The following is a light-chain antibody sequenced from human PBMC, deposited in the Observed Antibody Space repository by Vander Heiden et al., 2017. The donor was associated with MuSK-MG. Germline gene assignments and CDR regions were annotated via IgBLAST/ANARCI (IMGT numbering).Light chain of an antibody. J-gene: IGKJ5*01. CDR1: QGIKNF. V-gene: IGKV1-9*01. Sequence: DIQLTQSPAFLSASVGDRVTITCRASQGIKNFLAWYQQKPGKVPQVLIYAASTLQSGIPSRFSGSGSGTEFTLTISSVQAEDFATYYCQRMDSDPAFGQGTRLEI. CDR2: AAS. CDR3: QRMDSDPA.